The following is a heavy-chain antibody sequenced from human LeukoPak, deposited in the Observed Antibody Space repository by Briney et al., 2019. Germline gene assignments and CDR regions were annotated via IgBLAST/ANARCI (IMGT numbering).Heavy chain of an antibody. V-gene: IGHV4-59*01. CDR1: GDSFTTYY. Sequence: ETLSLTCSLSGDSFTTYYWSWLRQPPGKGLEWIGYIYYSGTTNYNPSLETRVTISIDRPKNQFSLKLASVTAADTAVYYCAREKLSTSWYGGSRDYRHYFYGMDVWGQGTTVTVSS. J-gene: IGHJ6*02. CDR3: AREKLSTSWYGGSRDYRHYFYGMDV. CDR2: IYYSGTT. D-gene: IGHD2-2*01.